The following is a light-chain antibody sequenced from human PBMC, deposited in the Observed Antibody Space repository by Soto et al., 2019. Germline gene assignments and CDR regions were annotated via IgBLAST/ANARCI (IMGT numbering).Light chain of an antibody. V-gene: IGKV3-11*01. CDR3: QQRSNWTPWT. CDR1: QSVSSY. J-gene: IGKJ1*01. CDR2: DAS. Sequence: EIVITQSPSTLSVSPGERATLSCRASQSVSSYLAWYQQKPGQAPRLLIYDASNRATGIPARFSGSGSGTDFTLTIISLEPEDFAVYYCQQRSNWTPWTFGQGTKVEIK.